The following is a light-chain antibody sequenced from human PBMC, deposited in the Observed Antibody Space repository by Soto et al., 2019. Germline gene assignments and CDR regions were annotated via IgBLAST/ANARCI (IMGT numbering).Light chain of an antibody. V-gene: IGLV1-40*01. J-gene: IGLJ3*02. CDR3: QSYDISLSAWV. CDR1: TSNIGAGYD. Sequence: QSVLTQPPSVSGAPGQRVTISCTGSTSNIGAGYDVHWYQHLPGTAPKLLIYLNNNRPSGVPDRFSGSKSGTSASLAIPGLQADDEADYYCQSYDISLSAWVFGGGTQLTVL. CDR2: LNN.